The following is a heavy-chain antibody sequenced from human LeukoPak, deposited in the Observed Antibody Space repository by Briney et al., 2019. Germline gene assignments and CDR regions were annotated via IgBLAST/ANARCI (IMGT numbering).Heavy chain of an antibody. CDR3: ARGTPPHYYGSGSYSSFDY. D-gene: IGHD3-10*01. J-gene: IGHJ4*02. Sequence: SGTLSLTCAVYGGSFSGYYWSWIRQPPGKGLEWIGEINHSGSTYYNPSLKSRVTISVDRSKNQFSLKLSSVTAADTAVYYCARGTPPHYYGSGSYSSFDYWGQGTLVTVSS. CDR1: GGSFSGYY. V-gene: IGHV4-34*01. CDR2: INHSGST.